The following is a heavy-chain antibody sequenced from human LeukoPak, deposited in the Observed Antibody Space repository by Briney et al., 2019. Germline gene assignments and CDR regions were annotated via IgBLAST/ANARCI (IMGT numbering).Heavy chain of an antibody. D-gene: IGHD6-13*01. J-gene: IGHJ2*01. V-gene: IGHV4-39*07. CDR3: ARVYYSNSYDYWYFYL. CDR2: IYYDGST. CDR1: GGSVSSSRYY. Sequence: SETLSLTCTVSGGSVSSSRYYWGWIRQPPGKGLEWIGTIYYDGSTYYNPSLKSRVTISVDTSKNQFSLKLSSVTAADTAAYYCARVYYSNSYDYWYFYLWGRGTLVTVSS.